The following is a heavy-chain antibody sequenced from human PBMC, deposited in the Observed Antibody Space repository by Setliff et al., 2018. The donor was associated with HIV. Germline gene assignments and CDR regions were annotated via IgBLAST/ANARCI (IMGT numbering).Heavy chain of an antibody. CDR1: GGSFSGYY. J-gene: IGHJ3*02. CDR2: INHSGST. D-gene: IGHD3-16*02. V-gene: IGHV4-34*01. CDR3: ARGRGVYDYVWGSYRYKGAFDI. Sequence: LSLTCAVYGGSFSGYYWSWIRQPPGKGLEWIGEINHSGSTNYNPSLKSRVTISVDTSKNQFSLKLSSVTAADTAVYYCARGRGVYDYVWGSYRYKGAFDIWGQGTMVTVSS.